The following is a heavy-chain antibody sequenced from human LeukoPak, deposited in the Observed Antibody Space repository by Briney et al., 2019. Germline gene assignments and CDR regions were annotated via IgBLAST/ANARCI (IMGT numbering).Heavy chain of an antibody. CDR3: ARVRRQEPPSYYYYGMDV. J-gene: IGHJ6*02. CDR2: INAGNGNT. D-gene: IGHD1-14*01. Sequence: EASVKVSCKASGYTFIGYYMHWVRQAPGQGLEWMGWINAGNGNTKYSQKFQGRVTITRDTSASTAYMELSSLRSEDTAVYYCARVRRQEPPSYYYYGMDVWGQGTTVTVSS. CDR1: GYTFIGYY. V-gene: IGHV1-3*01.